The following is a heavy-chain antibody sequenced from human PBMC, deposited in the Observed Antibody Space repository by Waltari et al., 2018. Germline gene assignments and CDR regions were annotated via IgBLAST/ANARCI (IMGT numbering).Heavy chain of an antibody. Sequence: QVQLQQWGAGLLKPSETLSLTCAVYGGSFSDYFWSWIRQPPGKGLEWIGEVNHIGGTNYNPSLESRVIISVDASKNQFSQMLKSVTAADTAVYYCARRRGGYLSDYWGQGTLVTVSS. J-gene: IGHJ4*02. D-gene: IGHD5-12*01. CDR2: VNHIGGT. V-gene: IGHV4-34*01. CDR3: ARRRGGYLSDY. CDR1: GGSFSDYF.